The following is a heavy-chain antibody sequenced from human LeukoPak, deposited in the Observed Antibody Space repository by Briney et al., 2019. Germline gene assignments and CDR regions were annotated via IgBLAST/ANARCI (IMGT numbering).Heavy chain of an antibody. CDR3: ATPWAGIVEGTGDDVLVF. Sequence: PSETLSLTCTVSGASVGSGGYYWTWIRQPPGKGLEWIGYIYYTGTTKYHPSLKSRATMSLDRSKNQFSLELTSVTAADTAVYYCATPWAGIVEGTGDDVLVFWGQGTMVTVSS. CDR1: GASVGSGGYY. V-gene: IGHV4-61*08. D-gene: IGHD1-26*01. CDR2: IYYTGTT. J-gene: IGHJ3*01.